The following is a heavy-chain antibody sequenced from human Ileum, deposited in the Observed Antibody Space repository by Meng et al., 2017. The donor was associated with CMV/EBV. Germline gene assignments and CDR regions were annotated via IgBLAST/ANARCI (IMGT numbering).Heavy chain of an antibody. CDR3: ARPAGYTGYDLDH. D-gene: IGHD5-12*01. CDR1: GGPVTSISYY. CDR2: ISYIGTT. J-gene: IGHJ4*02. V-gene: IGHV4-39*01. Sequence: SETLSLTCTVSGGPVTSISYYWGWIRQPPGKGREWIGTISYIGTTNYNPTLQSRVTMSLDTSKNQFSLKVTSVTATDPAVYFCARPAGYTGYDLDHWGQGTLVTVSS.